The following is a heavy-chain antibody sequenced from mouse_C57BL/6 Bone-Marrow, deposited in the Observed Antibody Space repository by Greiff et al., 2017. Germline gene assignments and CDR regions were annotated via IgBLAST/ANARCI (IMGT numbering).Heavy chain of an antibody. D-gene: IGHD4-1*01. CDR2: IYPGDGDT. CDR3: ARDWDYFDY. Sequence: VQLQESGAELVKPGASVKISCKASGYAFSSYWMTWVKQRPGKGLEWIGQIYPGDGDTNYNGKFKGKATLTADKSSSTAYMQLSSLTSDDSAVYFCARDWDYFDYWGQGTTLTVSS. CDR1: GYAFSSYW. V-gene: IGHV1-80*01. J-gene: IGHJ2*01.